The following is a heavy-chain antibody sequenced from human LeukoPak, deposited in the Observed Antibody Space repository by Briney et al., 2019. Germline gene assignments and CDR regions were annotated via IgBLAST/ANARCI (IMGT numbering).Heavy chain of an antibody. D-gene: IGHD5-24*01. CDR2: INPRGGST. V-gene: IGHV1-46*01. Sequence: GASVKVSCKASGYTFSSYFMHWVRQAPGQGLEWMGIINPRGGSTSYAQKFQGRVTMTRDKYTSTEYMELSSLRSEDTAVYYCARDVEMAKYYFDYWGQGTLVTVSS. CDR1: GYTFSSYF. CDR3: ARDVEMAKYYFDY. J-gene: IGHJ4*02.